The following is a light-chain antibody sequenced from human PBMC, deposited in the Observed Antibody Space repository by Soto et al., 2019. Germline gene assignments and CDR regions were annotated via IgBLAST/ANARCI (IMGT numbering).Light chain of an antibody. Sequence: IVLTQSPGTLSLSPGERATLSCRASQSVSSSYLAWYQQKPGKAPRLLIYGASSRATGIPDRFSGSGSGADFTLTISRLEPEDFAVYYCQQYDSSSLTFGQGTKVDIK. CDR2: GAS. V-gene: IGKV3-20*01. CDR1: QSVSSSY. CDR3: QQYDSSSLT. J-gene: IGKJ1*01.